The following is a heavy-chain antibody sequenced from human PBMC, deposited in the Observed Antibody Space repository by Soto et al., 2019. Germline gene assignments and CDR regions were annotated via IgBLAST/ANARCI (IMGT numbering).Heavy chain of an antibody. CDR1: GFTFSSYA. J-gene: IGHJ4*02. CDR3: ARETSSIAARLDY. Sequence: GGSLRLSCAASGFTFSSYAMHWVRQAPGKGLEWVAVISYDGSNKYYADSVKGRFTISRDNSKNTLYLQMNSLRAEDTAVYYCARETSSIAARLDYWGQGTLVTV. V-gene: IGHV3-30-3*01. CDR2: ISYDGSNK. D-gene: IGHD6-6*01.